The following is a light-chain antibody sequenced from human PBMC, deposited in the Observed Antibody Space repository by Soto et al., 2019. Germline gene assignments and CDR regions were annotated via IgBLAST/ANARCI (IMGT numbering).Light chain of an antibody. CDR3: QQYGGSTRT. V-gene: IGKV3-20*01. CDR1: QSVTTQ. CDR2: GAS. J-gene: IGKJ1*01. Sequence: IVLTQSPGTVSLSPWERATLSCRASQSVTTQLAWYQQKPGQAPRLIIHGASSRATGVPDRITGSGSGTDFTLSISRLEPEDFAVYYCQQYGGSTRTFGQGTKVDIK.